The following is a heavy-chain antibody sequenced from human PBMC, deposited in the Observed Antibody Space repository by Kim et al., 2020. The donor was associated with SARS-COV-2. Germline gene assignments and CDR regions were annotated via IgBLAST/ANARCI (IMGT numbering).Heavy chain of an antibody. J-gene: IGHJ4*02. V-gene: IGHV3-7*03. D-gene: IGHD6-13*01. CDR3: VRPQSSSWYN. CDR2: EK. Sequence: EKYYVDAVKGRFTISRDNVKNSLFVQMNSLTADDTAVYYCVRPQSSSWYNWGQGTLVTVSS.